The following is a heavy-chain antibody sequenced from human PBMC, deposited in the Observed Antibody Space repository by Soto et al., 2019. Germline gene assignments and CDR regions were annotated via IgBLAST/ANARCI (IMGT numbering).Heavy chain of an antibody. V-gene: IGHV3-30*09. CDR2: RSYDGSNK. J-gene: IGHJ6*02. D-gene: IGHD6-13*01. CDR3: ARESPAAGPSYYYYYGMDV. CDR1: GFNCGSYG. Sequence: PGLSMGLRYGAVGFNCGSYGRRGVRQDPGKGLEWVAVRSYDGSNKYDAHSVKGRFATSRDNSKNTLYLQMNSLRAADTAVYHCARESPAAGPSYYYYYGMDVSRQGTTVTVSS.